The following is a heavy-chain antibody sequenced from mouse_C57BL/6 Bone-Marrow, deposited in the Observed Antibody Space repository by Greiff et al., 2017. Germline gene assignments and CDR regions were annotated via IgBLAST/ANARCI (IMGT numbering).Heavy chain of an antibody. J-gene: IGHJ4*01. CDR2: IHPNSGST. CDR1: GYTFTSYW. Sequence: QVQLQQPGAELVKPGASVKLSCKASGYTFTSYWMHWVKQRPGQGLEWIGMIHPNSGSTNYNEKFKSKATLTVDKSSSTAYMQLRSLTSEDSAVYYCARSSDCYGSSLYYDAMDYWGQGTTVTVSS. CDR3: ARSSDCYGSSLYYDAMDY. V-gene: IGHV1-64*01. D-gene: IGHD1-1*01.